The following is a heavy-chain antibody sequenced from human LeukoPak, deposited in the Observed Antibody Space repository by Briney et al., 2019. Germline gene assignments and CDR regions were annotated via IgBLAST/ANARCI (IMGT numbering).Heavy chain of an antibody. J-gene: IGHJ4*02. V-gene: IGHV3-23*01. Sequence: PGGSLRLPCAASGFTFSSYAMSWVRQAPGKGLEWVSAISGSWGSTFYADSVKGRFTIPRDNSKNTLYLQMNSLRAEDTAVYYCAKLDSSGWYRGYFDYWGQGTLVTVSS. D-gene: IGHD6-19*01. CDR1: GFTFSSYA. CDR2: ISGSWGST. CDR3: AKLDSSGWYRGYFDY.